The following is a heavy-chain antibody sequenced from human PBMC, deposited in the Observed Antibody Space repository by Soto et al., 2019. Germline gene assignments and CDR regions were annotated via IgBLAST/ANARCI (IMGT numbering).Heavy chain of an antibody. CDR3: ATFEHPAFLN. Sequence: PGGSLGLSCAACGFTVSNAWMSWVRQAPGKGLEWVGRIKRKSDGGTTDYAAPVNGRFTISRDDSKNTLYLQMNSLKTEDTAVYYCATFEHPAFLNWGQGTMVTGSS. V-gene: IGHV3-15*01. D-gene: IGHD3-9*01. CDR1: GFTVSNAW. J-gene: IGHJ3*02. CDR2: IKRKSDGGTT.